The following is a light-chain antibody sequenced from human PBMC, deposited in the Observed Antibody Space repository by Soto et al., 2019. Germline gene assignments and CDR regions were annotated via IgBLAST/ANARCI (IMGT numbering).Light chain of an antibody. CDR1: QSVSSVY. J-gene: IGKJ5*01. CDR2: GAS. CDR3: QQYGSSPRT. Sequence: EVVLTQSPGTLSLSPGERATLSCRASQSVSSVYLAWYQQRPGQAPSLLMYGASSRATGTPERFSGSGSGTDFTLTISRLEPEDFAVYYCQQYGSSPRTFGQGTRLEIK. V-gene: IGKV3-20*01.